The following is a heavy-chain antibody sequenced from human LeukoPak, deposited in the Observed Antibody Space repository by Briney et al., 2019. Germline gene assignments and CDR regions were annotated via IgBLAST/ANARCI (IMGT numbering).Heavy chain of an antibody. D-gene: IGHD6-19*01. J-gene: IGHJ4*02. CDR2: IYYSGST. CDR3: ASSGWTGSFQYYFDY. CDR1: GGSISSYY. Sequence: PSETLSLTCTVSGGSISSYYWSWIRQPPGKGLEWIGYIYYSGSTNYNPSLKSRVTISVDTSKNQFSLKLRSVTAADTAVYYCASSGWTGSFQYYFDYWGQGTLVTVSS. V-gene: IGHV4-59*01.